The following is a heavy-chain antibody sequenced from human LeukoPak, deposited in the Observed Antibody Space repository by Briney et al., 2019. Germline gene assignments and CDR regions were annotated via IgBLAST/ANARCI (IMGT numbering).Heavy chain of an antibody. Sequence: SETLSLTCTVSGGSISSYYWGWIRQPPGKGLEWIGYIYYSGSTNYNPSLKNRVNISVDTSKNKFCLKLSSVTPADTAVYYCARAARGALYYYYYMDVWGKGTTVTVSS. CDR1: GGSISSYY. J-gene: IGHJ6*03. D-gene: IGHD1-26*01. CDR3: ARAARGALYYYYYMDV. CDR2: IYYSGST. V-gene: IGHV4-59*01.